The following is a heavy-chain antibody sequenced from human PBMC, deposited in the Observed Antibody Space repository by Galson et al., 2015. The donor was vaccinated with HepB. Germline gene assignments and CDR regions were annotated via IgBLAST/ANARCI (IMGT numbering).Heavy chain of an antibody. CDR2: ISWNSGSI. CDR1: GFTFSSYW. J-gene: IGHJ6*02. D-gene: IGHD2-15*01. CDR3: AKAFCGGGSCYGYNYGMDV. Sequence: SLRLSCAASGFTFSSYWMHWVRQAPGKGLEWVSGISWNSGSIGYADSVKGRFTISRDNAKNSLYLQMNSLRAEDTALYYCAKAFCGGGSCYGYNYGMDVWGQGTTVTVSS. V-gene: IGHV3-9*01.